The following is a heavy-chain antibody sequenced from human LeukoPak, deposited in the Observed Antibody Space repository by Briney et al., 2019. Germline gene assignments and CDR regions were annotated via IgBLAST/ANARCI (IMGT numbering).Heavy chain of an antibody. CDR1: GFTFSSYG. Sequence: PGRSLRLSCAASGFTFSSYGMHWVRQAPGKGLEWVAVIWYDGSNKYYADSVKGRFTISRDNSKNTLYLQMNSLRAEDTAVYYCARGHDSRGYYPLDYWGQGTLVTVSS. CDR3: ARGHDSRGYYPLDY. CDR2: IWYDGSNK. D-gene: IGHD3-22*01. V-gene: IGHV3-33*01. J-gene: IGHJ4*02.